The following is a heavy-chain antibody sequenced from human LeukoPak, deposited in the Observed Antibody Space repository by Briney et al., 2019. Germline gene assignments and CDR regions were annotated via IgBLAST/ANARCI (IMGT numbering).Heavy chain of an antibody. Sequence: EASVKVSCKASGYTFTSYGISWVRQAPGQGLEWMGWISAYNGNTNYAQKLQGRVTMTTDTSTSTAYMELRSLRSDDTAVYYCAASITMVRGAINDAFDIWGQGTMVTVSS. V-gene: IGHV1-18*01. J-gene: IGHJ3*02. CDR2: ISAYNGNT. CDR3: AASITMVRGAINDAFDI. D-gene: IGHD3-10*01. CDR1: GYTFTSYG.